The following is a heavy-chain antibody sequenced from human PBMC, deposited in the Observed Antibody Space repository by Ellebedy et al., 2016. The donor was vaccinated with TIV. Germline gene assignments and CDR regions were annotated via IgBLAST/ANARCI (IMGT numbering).Heavy chain of an antibody. CDR2: IKQDGSEK. CDR1: GFTSNSYW. Sequence: GGSLRLSCAASGFTSNSYWMSWVRQAPGKGLEWVANIKQDGSEKYYVASVKGRFTISRDNAKNSLYLQMSSLRAEDTAVYYCARGREGYYGSGSYYNGWFDPWGQGTLVTVSS. CDR3: ARGREGYYGSGSYYNGWFDP. D-gene: IGHD3-10*01. J-gene: IGHJ5*02. V-gene: IGHV3-7*03.